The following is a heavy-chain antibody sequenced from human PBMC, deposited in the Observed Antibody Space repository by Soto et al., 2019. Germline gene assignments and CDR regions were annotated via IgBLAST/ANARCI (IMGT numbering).Heavy chain of an antibody. V-gene: IGHV3-30-3*01. Sequence: QVQLVESGGGVVQPGRSLRLSCAASGFNFRNYGMHWVCQAPGKGLEWVAVISDDGGNKDYADSVKGRFTISRDNSKNTLYLQMNSLRPEDTAVYYCARGLVVVITRDWFDPWGQGTLVTVSP. CDR3: ARGLVVVITRDWFDP. CDR2: ISDDGGNK. CDR1: GFNFRNYG. J-gene: IGHJ5*02. D-gene: IGHD3-22*01.